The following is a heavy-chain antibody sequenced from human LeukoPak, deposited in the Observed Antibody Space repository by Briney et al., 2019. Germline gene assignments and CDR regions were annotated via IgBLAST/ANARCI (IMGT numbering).Heavy chain of an antibody. CDR1: GGSISSSSYY. D-gene: IGHD6-19*01. J-gene: IGHJ4*02. Sequence: PSETLSLTCTVSGGSISSSSYYWGWIRQPPGKGLEWIGSIYYSGSTYYNPSLKSRVTISVDTSKNQFSLKLSSVTAADTAMYYCARQLSGWIDYWGQGTLVTVSS. V-gene: IGHV4-39*01. CDR3: ARQLSGWIDY. CDR2: IYYSGST.